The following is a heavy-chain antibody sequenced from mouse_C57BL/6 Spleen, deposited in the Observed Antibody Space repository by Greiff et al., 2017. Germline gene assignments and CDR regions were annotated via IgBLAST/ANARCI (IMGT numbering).Heavy chain of an antibody. Sequence: QVQLKESGAELVRPGTSVKMSCKASGYTFTNYWIGWAKQRPGHGLEWIGDIYPGGGYTNYNEKFKGKATLTADKSSSTAYMQFSSLTSEDSAIYYCARHYGISYWYFDVWGTGTTVTVSS. CDR3: ARHYGISYWYFDV. J-gene: IGHJ1*03. CDR2: IYPGGGYT. CDR1: GYTFTNYW. V-gene: IGHV1-63*01. D-gene: IGHD1-1*01.